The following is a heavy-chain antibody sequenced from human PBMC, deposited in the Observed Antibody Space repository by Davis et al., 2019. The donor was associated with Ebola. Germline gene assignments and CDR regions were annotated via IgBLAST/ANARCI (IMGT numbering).Heavy chain of an antibody. J-gene: IGHJ4*02. V-gene: IGHV4-59*08. CDR2: IYYTGSA. CDR1: GVSISRHY. Sequence: PSETLSLTCIVSGVSISRHYWSWIRQPPGKRLEWIGSIYYTGSAYYNSSLASRATISVDTSKNQFSLNLSSVTAADTAVYYCARGTEYPTTFGVVTAFDYWGQGTLVTVSS. D-gene: IGHD3-3*01. CDR3: ARGTEYPTTFGVVTAFDY.